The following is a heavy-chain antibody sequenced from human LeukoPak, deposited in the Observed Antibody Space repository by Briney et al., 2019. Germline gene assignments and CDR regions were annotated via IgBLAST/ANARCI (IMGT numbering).Heavy chain of an antibody. Sequence: ASVKVSCKASGDTFSSYAISWVRQAPGQGLEWMGRIIPILGIANYAQKFQGRVTMTTDTSTSTAYMELRSLRPDDTAVYYCARDPYYYDSTQRGAFDIWGQGTMVTVSS. CDR3: ARDPYYYDSTQRGAFDI. J-gene: IGHJ3*02. CDR2: IIPILGIA. D-gene: IGHD3-22*01. CDR1: GDTFSSYA. V-gene: IGHV1-69*04.